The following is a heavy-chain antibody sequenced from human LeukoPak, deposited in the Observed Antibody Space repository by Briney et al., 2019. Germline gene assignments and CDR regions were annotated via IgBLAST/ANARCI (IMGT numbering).Heavy chain of an antibody. CDR1: GYTFTSYG. CDR2: ISAYNGNT. V-gene: IGHV1-18*01. Sequence: WASVKVSCKASGYTFTSYGISWVRQAPGQGLEWMGRISAYNGNTNYAQKLQGRVTMTTDTSTSTAYMELRSLRSDDTAVYYCARGVVLWFGEPYYFDYWGQGTLVTVSS. D-gene: IGHD3-10*01. CDR3: ARGVVLWFGEPYYFDY. J-gene: IGHJ4*02.